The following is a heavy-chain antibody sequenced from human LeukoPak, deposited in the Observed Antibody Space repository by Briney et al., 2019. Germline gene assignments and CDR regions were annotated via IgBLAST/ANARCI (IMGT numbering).Heavy chain of an antibody. J-gene: IGHJ4*02. Sequence: SVKVSCKASGGTFSSYAISWVRQAPGQGLEWMGRIIPIFGTANYAQKFQGRVTITTDESTSTAYMELSSLRSEDTAVYYCARATVSGGYMSEPDYWGQGTLVTVSS. CDR3: ARATVSGGYMSEPDY. V-gene: IGHV1-69*05. CDR2: IIPIFGTA. D-gene: IGHD5-12*01. CDR1: GGTFSSYA.